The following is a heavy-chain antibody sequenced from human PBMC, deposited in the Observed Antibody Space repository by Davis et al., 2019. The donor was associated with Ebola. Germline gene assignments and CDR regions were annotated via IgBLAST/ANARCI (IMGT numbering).Heavy chain of an antibody. V-gene: IGHV3-11*01. J-gene: IGHJ4*02. CDR2: ISGTGGTI. CDR3: ARVTHYYLDY. D-gene: IGHD4-23*01. Sequence: PGGSLRLSCAASGFGFSAYYMNWIRQAPGKGLEWVSYISGTGGTIYYADSVKGRFTISRDNAKKSLYLQRNTLRADDTAIYYCARVTHYYLDYWGRGTLVTVSS. CDR1: GFGFSAYY.